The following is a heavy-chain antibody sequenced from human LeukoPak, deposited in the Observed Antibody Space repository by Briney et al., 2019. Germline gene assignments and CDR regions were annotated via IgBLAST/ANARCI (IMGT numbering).Heavy chain of an antibody. CDR1: GGSISSHF. CDR2: TYYSGST. CDR3: ARKVWYYFDY. J-gene: IGHJ4*02. Sequence: PSETLSLACTVSGGSISSHFWSWIRQPPGKGLEWIGYTYYSGSTNYNPSLKSRVTISVDTSKNQFSLKLSSVTAADTAVYYCARKVWYYFDYWGQGTLVTVSS. D-gene: IGHD3-16*01. V-gene: IGHV4-59*11.